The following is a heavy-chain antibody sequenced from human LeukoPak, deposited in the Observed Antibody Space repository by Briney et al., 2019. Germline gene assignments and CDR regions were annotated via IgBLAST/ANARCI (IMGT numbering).Heavy chain of an antibody. J-gene: IGHJ3*02. Sequence: ASVKVSCKASGYTFTSYDINWVRQATGQGLEWMGWMNPNSGNTGYAQKFQGRVTITRNTSISTAYMELSSLRSEDTAVYYCARGRGVIIRMKGAFDIWGQGTMVTVSS. CDR1: GYTFTSYD. V-gene: IGHV1-8*03. D-gene: IGHD3-10*01. CDR2: MNPNSGNT. CDR3: ARGRGVIIRMKGAFDI.